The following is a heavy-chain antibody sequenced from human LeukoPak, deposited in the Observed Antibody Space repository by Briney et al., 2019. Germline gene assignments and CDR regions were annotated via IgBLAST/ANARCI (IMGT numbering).Heavy chain of an antibody. CDR1: GYTFTSYD. CDR3: ARGTYYYDSSGYIIRFDHAFDI. CDR2: MNPNSGNT. Sequence: ASVKVSCKASGYTFTSYDIHWVRQATGQGLEWMGWMNPNSGNTGYAQKFQGRVTMTRNTSISTAYMELSSLRSEDTAVYYCARGTYYYDSSGYIIRFDHAFDIWGQGTMVTVSS. J-gene: IGHJ3*02. D-gene: IGHD3-22*01. V-gene: IGHV1-8*01.